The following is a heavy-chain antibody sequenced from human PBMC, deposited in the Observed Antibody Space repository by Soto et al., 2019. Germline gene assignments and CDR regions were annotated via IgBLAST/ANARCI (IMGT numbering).Heavy chain of an antibody. D-gene: IGHD2-15*01. V-gene: IGHV4-61*01. J-gene: IGHJ6*02. CDR2: IYYSGST. Sequence: QVQLQESGPGLVKPSETLSLTCTVSGDSVSSGSYYWSWIRQPPGKGLEWIGYIYYSGSTKYNPSLKSRVTISVHTSKNPFSLNLSSVTAADTAVYYCARNTVATGYYGMDVWGQGTTVTVSS. CDR3: ARNTVATGYYGMDV. CDR1: GDSVSSGSYY.